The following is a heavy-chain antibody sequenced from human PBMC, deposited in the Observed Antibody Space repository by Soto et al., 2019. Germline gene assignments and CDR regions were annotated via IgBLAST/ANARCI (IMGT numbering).Heavy chain of an antibody. D-gene: IGHD1-26*01. CDR2: ISGGGEYT. Sequence: PGGSLRLSCAASGFTFRTYAMSWVRQAPGKGLEWVSAISGGGEYTYFADSVRGRFTISRDNSNNMIFLQMNGLAAEDTALYFCAKDLGATTDYCIDSWGLGTLVTVSS. J-gene: IGHJ4*02. CDR3: AKDLGATTDYCIDS. CDR1: GFTFRTYA. V-gene: IGHV3-23*01.